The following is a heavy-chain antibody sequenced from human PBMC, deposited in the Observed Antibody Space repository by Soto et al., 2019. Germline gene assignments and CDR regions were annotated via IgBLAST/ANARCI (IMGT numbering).Heavy chain of an antibody. CDR3: ARVGSSSPGGTKYNWFDP. J-gene: IGHJ5*02. V-gene: IGHV4-34*01. D-gene: IGHD6-6*01. Sequence: SETLSLTCAVYGGSFSGYYWSWIRQPPGKGLEWIGEINHSGSTNYNPSLKSRVTISVDTSKNQFSLKLSSVTAADTAVYYCARVGSSSPGGTKYNWFDPWGQGTLVTVSS. CDR2: INHSGST. CDR1: GGSFSGYY.